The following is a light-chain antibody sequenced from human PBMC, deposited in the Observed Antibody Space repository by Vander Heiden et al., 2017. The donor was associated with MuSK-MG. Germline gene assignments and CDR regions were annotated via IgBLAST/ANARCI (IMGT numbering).Light chain of an antibody. CDR1: QGIRNE. J-gene: IGKJ1*01. V-gene: IGKV1-6*01. Sequence: AIQMTQSPSSLSASVGDRVTITCRASQGIRNELGWYQQKPGKAPKLLMYAASTLQSGVPSRFSGRGFGTDFTLTISSLQPEDFATYYCRQDYNYPRTFGQGTKVEVK. CDR2: AAS. CDR3: RQDYNYPRT.